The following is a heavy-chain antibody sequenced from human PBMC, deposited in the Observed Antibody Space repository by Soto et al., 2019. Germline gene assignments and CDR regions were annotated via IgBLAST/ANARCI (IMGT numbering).Heavy chain of an antibody. D-gene: IGHD3-3*01. CDR3: TAYCEFWGCHPPL. V-gene: IGHV3-15*07. J-gene: IGHJ4*02. CDR2: IKSKADGETI. Sequence: EVQLVESGGGLVKPGGSLGLSCAASGFTFKNVWMHWVRQAPGKGLEWVVRIKSKADGETIDYAEPVKGRFTISRDDSKNTLYLQMNNLTTEDTAVYYCTAYCEFWGCHPPLWGQGTLVAVSS. CDR1: GFTFKNVW.